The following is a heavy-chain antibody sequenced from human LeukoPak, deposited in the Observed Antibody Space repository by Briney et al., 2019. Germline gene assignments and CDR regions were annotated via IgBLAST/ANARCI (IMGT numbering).Heavy chain of an antibody. V-gene: IGHV1-18*01. CDR1: GYTLTRYG. CDR3: AREGGIVATTAFDY. J-gene: IGHJ4*02. CDR2: ISAYNGNT. D-gene: IGHD5-12*01. Sequence: ASVKVSCKASGYTLTRYGISWVRQAPGQGLEWMGWISAYNGNTNYAQRLQGRVTVTTDTSTSTAYMELRSLTSDDTAIYYCAREGGIVATTAFDYWGQGTLVTVSS.